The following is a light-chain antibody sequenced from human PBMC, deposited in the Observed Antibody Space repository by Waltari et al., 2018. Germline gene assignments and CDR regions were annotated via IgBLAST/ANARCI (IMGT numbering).Light chain of an antibody. J-gene: IGLJ1*01. V-gene: IGLV2-14*03. CDR2: DVS. CDR1: NDDIGEFDF. CDR3: SSSSGTTTSYV. Sequence: QSALTQPASVSGSPGQSITISCAGSNDDIGEFDFVSWYQQHPHRAPRVIIYDVSRRPSGVSDRVCGSKYGNAASRTISGLQAEDVADYYYSSSSGTTTSYVFGTGTKVTVL.